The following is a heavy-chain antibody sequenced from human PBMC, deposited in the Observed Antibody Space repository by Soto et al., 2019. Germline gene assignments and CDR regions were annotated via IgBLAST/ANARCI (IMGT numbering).Heavy chain of an antibody. V-gene: IGHV4-59*01. D-gene: IGHD4-4*01. CDR1: GVSITRYY. CDR2: VWYTGIT. J-gene: IGHJ4*01. Sequence: QVQLQESGPGLVKPSETLSLTCAVSGVSITRYYWTWIRQAPGKGLEWIGFVWYTGITSYSPSLKSRVTLSVDMSNNQFSRELTFVHAAYTAGYFGARDRGNSDYRNCHGIWGDRTLVIV. CDR3: ARDRGNSDYRNCHGI.